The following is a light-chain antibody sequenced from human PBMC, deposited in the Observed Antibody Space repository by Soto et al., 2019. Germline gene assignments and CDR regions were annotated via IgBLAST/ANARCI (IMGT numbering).Light chain of an antibody. J-gene: IGKJ1*01. CDR3: QQDYSYPRT. V-gene: IGKV1-8*01. Sequence: AIRMTQSPSSFSASTGDRGTITCRASQGISSYLAWYQHKPGQAPKLLIYAASTLQSGVPSRFSGSGSGTDFTLTISCLQSEDFATYYCQQDYSYPRTFCQGTKVEFK. CDR2: AAS. CDR1: QGISSY.